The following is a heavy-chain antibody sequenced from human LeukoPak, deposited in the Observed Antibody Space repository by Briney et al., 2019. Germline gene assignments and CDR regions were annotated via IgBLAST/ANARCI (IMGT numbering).Heavy chain of an antibody. D-gene: IGHD6-19*01. CDR1: GFTFSSYS. CDR3: ARELPYSSGWFP. Sequence: GESLRLSCAASGFTFSSYSMNWVRQAPGKGLEWVSSISSSSSYIYYADSVKGRFTISRDNAKNSLYLQMNSLRAEDTAVYYCARELPYSSGWFPWGQGTLVTVPS. CDR2: ISSSSSYI. V-gene: IGHV3-21*01. J-gene: IGHJ5*02.